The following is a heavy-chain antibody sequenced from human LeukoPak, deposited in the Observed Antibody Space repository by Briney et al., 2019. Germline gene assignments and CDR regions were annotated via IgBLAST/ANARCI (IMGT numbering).Heavy chain of an antibody. Sequence: ASVKVSCKASGGTFSSYAISWVRQAPGQGLEWMGRIIPILGIANYAQKFQGRVTITADKSTSTAYMELSSLRSEDTAVYYCARGGKRIRWLQLGPLDYWGQGTLVTVSS. D-gene: IGHD5-24*01. V-gene: IGHV1-69*04. CDR1: GGTFSSYA. J-gene: IGHJ4*02. CDR3: ARGGKRIRWLQLGPLDY. CDR2: IIPILGIA.